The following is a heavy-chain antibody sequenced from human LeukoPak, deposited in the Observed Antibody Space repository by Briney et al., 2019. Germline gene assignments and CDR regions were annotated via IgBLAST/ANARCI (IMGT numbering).Heavy chain of an antibody. CDR3: ARHAGYCSSTTCSADFDY. Sequence: GASVKVSCKXSGYTFTGYYMHWVRQAPGQGLEWMGWINPKSGGTNYAQKFQGRVTMTRDTSISTAYMELSRLRSDDTAVYYCARHAGYCSSTTCSADFDYWGQGTLVTVSS. D-gene: IGHD2-2*01. CDR1: GYTFTGYY. J-gene: IGHJ4*02. CDR2: INPKSGGT. V-gene: IGHV1-2*02.